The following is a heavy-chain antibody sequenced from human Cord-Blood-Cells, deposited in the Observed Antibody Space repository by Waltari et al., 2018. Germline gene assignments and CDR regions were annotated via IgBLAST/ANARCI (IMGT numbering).Heavy chain of an antibody. J-gene: IGHJ4*02. CDR2: IYYSGST. CDR1: GGSISSGGYY. V-gene: IGHV4-31*03. CDR3: ARGYYYDSSGYDY. Sequence: QVQLQESGHGLVKPSQTLSLTCTVSGGSISSGGYYWSWIRQHRGKGLEWIGYIYYSGSTYYNPSLKSRVTISVETSKNQFSLKLSSVTAADTAVYYCARGYYYDSSGYDYWGQGTLVTVSS. D-gene: IGHD3-22*01.